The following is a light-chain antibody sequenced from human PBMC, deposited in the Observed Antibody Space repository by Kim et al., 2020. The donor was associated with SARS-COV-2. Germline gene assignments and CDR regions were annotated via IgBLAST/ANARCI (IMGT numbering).Light chain of an antibody. V-gene: IGLV2-14*03. CDR2: DVS. CDR1: YGDSGVYNY. J-gene: IGLJ1*01. Sequence: GQWITISSSGTYGDSGVYNYVSWYRQYPGKAPHLLLFDVSKRPSGISTRFSGSKSGSTASLTISGLRSEDGATYSCCSFATSKNYVFGTGTKVTVL. CDR3: CSFATSKNYV.